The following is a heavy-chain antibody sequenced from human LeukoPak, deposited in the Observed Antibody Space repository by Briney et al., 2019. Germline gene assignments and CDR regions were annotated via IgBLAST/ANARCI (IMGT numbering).Heavy chain of an antibody. V-gene: IGHV3-30-3*01. CDR2: ISYDGSNK. Sequence: QTGRSLRLSCAASGFTFSSYAMHWVRQAPGKGLEWVAVISYDGSNKYYADSVKGRFTISRDNSKNTLYLQMNSLRAEDTAVYYCAKDQLETVHYYDSSGYYLLDYWGQGTLVTVSS. CDR3: AKDQLETVHYYDSSGYYLLDY. D-gene: IGHD3-22*01. J-gene: IGHJ4*02. CDR1: GFTFSSYA.